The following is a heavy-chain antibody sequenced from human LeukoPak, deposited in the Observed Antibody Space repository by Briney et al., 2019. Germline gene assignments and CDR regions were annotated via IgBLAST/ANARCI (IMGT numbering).Heavy chain of an antibody. Sequence: PSETLSLTCAVYGGSFSGYYWSWIRQPPGKGLEWIGEINHSGSTNYNPSLKSRVTISVDTSENQFSLRLSSVTAPDTDVYYCARRSGCTNGVSYSASRPNWFDPWGQGTLVTVS. D-gene: IGHD2-8*01. V-gene: IGHV4-34*01. CDR1: GGSFSGYY. J-gene: IGHJ5*02. CDR2: INHSGST. CDR3: ARRSGCTNGVSYSASRPNWFDP.